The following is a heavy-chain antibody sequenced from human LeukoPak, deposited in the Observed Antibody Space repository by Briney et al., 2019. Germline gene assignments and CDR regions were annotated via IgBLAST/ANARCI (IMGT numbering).Heavy chain of an antibody. V-gene: IGHV3-74*01. Sequence: GGSLRLSCIASGFTFSNYWMHWVRQPPGKGLVWVSRIYVDGRTTNYADSVKGRFTISRDNAKNTVYLEMNSLSVEDTATYYCIRDFRSADLWGQGTLVTVTS. J-gene: IGHJ5*02. CDR3: IRDFRSADL. CDR2: IYVDGRTT. CDR1: GFTFSNYW.